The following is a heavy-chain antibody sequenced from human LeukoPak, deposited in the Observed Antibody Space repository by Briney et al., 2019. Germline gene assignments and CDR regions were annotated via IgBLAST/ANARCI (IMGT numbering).Heavy chain of an antibody. Sequence: PSETLSLTCTVSGGSISSYYWSWIRQPPGKGLEWIGYIYYSGSTNYNPSLKSRVTISVDTSKNQFSLKLSSVTAADTAVYYCARYNPFLFFDYWGQGTLVTVSS. V-gene: IGHV4-59*01. CDR2: IYYSGST. CDR1: GGSISSYY. D-gene: IGHD1-14*01. CDR3: ARYNPFLFFDY. J-gene: IGHJ4*02.